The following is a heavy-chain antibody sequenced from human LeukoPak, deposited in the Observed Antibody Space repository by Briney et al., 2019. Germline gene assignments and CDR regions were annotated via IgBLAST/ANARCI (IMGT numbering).Heavy chain of an antibody. V-gene: IGHV1-3*01. CDR2: ISAGNGNT. D-gene: IGHD6-13*01. J-gene: IGHJ4*02. CDR1: GYTFTSYA. Sequence: ASVRVSCKASGYTFTSYAMHWVRQALGQRLEWMGWISAGNGNTKYSQKFQGRVTITRDTSASTAYMELSSLRSEDTAVYYCARGGQQLVLGFDYWGQGTLVTVSS. CDR3: ARGGQQLVLGFDY.